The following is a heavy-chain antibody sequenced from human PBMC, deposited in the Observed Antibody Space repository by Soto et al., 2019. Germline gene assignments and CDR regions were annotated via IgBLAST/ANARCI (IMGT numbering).Heavy chain of an antibody. D-gene: IGHD1-26*01. Sequence: SETLSLTCAVYGGSFSGYYWSWIRQPPGKGLEWIGEINHSGSTNYNPFLKSRVTISVDTSKNQFSLKLSSVTAADTAVYYCASLGATLFDYWGQGXLVTVSS. CDR2: INHSGST. V-gene: IGHV4-34*01. CDR3: ASLGATLFDY. CDR1: GGSFSGYY. J-gene: IGHJ4*02.